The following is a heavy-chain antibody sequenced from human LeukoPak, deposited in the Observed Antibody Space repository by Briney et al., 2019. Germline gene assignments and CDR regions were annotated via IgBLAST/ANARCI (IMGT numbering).Heavy chain of an antibody. J-gene: IGHJ4*02. CDR3: ARGRDGYNSFDF. CDR2: INPNNGAT. V-gene: IGHV1-2*02. CDR1: GYTFTGYI. D-gene: IGHD5-24*01. Sequence: ASVKVSCKASGYTFTGYIIHWVRQAPGQGLEWMGWINPNNGATNYAQKVQGRVTMTRDTSISTAYMEVSSLKSDDTAVFYCARGRDGYNSFDFWGQGTLVTVST.